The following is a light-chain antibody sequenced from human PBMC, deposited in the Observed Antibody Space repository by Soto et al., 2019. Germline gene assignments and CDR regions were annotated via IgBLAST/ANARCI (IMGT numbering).Light chain of an antibody. CDR3: TSYTNINTRACV. CDR2: EVS. CDR1: NSDVGGYDF. V-gene: IGLV2-14*01. J-gene: IGLJ1*01. Sequence: QSALTQPASVSGSPGQSITISCTGTNSDVGGYDFVSWYRQHPGKAPKLMIYEVSFRPSGVSNRFSGSKSGNTASLTISGLQAEDEADYYCTSYTNINTRACVFGTGTKLTVL.